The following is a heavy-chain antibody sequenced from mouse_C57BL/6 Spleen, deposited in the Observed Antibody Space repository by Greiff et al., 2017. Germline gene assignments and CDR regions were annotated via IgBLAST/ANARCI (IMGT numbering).Heavy chain of an antibody. J-gene: IGHJ4*01. Sequence: QVQLKESGPGLVQPSQSLSITCTVSGFSLTSYGVHWVRPSPGKGLEWLGVIWRGGSTDYNAAFISRLSISKDNSKSQVFFKMNSLQADDTAIYYCARYYYGGGAMDYWGQGTSVTVSS. CDR1: GFSLTSYG. CDR2: IWRGGST. V-gene: IGHV2-2*01. D-gene: IGHD1-1*01. CDR3: ARYYYGGGAMDY.